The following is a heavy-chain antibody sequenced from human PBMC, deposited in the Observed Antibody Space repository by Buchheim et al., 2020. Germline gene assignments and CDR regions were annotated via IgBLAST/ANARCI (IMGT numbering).Heavy chain of an antibody. CDR3: ARAHRYSGYAYDGMDV. CDR1: GGALSGYG. V-gene: IGHV1-2*04. CDR2: INPSSGVT. J-gene: IGHJ6*02. Sequence: QVHLVQSGPEVKKSGSSVKVSCKASGGALSGYGFSWVRQAPGQGLEWMGWINPSSGVTNYPQKFQGWVTMTRDTSISTAYMELSRLRPDDTAIYYCARAHRYSGYAYDGMDVWGQGTT. D-gene: IGHD5-12*01.